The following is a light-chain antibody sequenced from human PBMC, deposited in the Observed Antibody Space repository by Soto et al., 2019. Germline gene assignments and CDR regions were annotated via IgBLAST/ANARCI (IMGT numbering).Light chain of an antibody. J-gene: IGKJ4*01. CDR1: QSVSSY. Sequence: EIVLTQSPATLSLSPGERAALSCRASQSVSSYLAWYQQKPGQAPRLLIYDASKRAPGIPARFTGSGSGTDCPLTISRLEPEDFAVYFCQQRSNCPSTFGGGTKVEI. CDR2: DAS. CDR3: QQRSNCPST. V-gene: IGKV3-11*01.